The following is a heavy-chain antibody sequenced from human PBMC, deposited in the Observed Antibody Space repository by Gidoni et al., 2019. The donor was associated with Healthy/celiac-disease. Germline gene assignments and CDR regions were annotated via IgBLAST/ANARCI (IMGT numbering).Heavy chain of an antibody. D-gene: IGHD5-18*01. CDR1: GGSFSGSD. V-gene: IGHV4-34*01. Sequence: LLQPSETLSLTCAVSGGSFSGSDWSWIRQPPGKGLEWIGEINHSGSNNYNPSLKSRVTISVDTSKNQFSLKLSSVTAADTAVYYCARDRGYSYGWFDYWGQGTLVTVSS. CDR3: ARDRGYSYGWFDY. J-gene: IGHJ4*02. CDR2: INHSGSN.